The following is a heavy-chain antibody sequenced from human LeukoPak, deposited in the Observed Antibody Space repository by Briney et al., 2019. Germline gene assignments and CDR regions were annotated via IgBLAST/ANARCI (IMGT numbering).Heavy chain of an antibody. J-gene: IGHJ4*02. V-gene: IGHV3-7*01. CDR2: MKEDGSEI. Sequence: PGGSLRLSCAASGFLFDIQTMSWVRQAPGKGLDWVASMKEDGSEIYYADSVKGRFTISRDNRKNSLYLQMNSLRAEDTAVYYCAKGGATRGRFENWGQGTLVTVSS. D-gene: IGHD1-26*01. CDR1: GFLFDIQT. CDR3: AKGGATRGRFEN.